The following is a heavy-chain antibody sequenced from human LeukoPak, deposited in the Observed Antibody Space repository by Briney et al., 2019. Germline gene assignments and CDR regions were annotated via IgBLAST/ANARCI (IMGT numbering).Heavy chain of an antibody. Sequence: ASVTVSCKASGYTFTGYYMHWVRQAPGQGLEWMGWINPNSGGTNYAQKFQGRVTMTRDTSISTAYMELSRLRSDDTAVYYCARDEYYDSSGFEHWGQGTLVTVSS. D-gene: IGHD3-22*01. CDR1: GYTFTGYY. V-gene: IGHV1-2*02. CDR2: INPNSGGT. J-gene: IGHJ1*01. CDR3: ARDEYYDSSGFEH.